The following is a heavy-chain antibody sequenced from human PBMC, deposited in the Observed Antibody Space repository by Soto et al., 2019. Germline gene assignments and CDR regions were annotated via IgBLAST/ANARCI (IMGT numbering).Heavy chain of an antibody. Sequence: LSLTCAVYGGSFSGYYWSWIRQPPGKGLEWIGEINHSGSTNYNPSLKSRVTISVDTSKNQFSLKLSSVTAADTAIYYCARDSTAFVFDYWGQGALVTVS. V-gene: IGHV4-34*01. D-gene: IGHD2-2*01. CDR1: GGSFSGYY. J-gene: IGHJ4*02. CDR2: INHSGST. CDR3: ARDSTAFVFDY.